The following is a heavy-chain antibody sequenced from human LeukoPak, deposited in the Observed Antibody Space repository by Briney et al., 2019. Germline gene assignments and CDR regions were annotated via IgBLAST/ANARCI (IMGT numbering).Heavy chain of an antibody. CDR3: ARVLNYYDSSGYYFSY. CDR1: GFTLSRYW. Sequence: GGSLRLSCAASGFTLSRYWMSWVRQAPGKGLEWVANIKHDGSEKYYVDSVKGRFTISRDNAKNSLYLQMNSLRAEDTAVYYCARVLNYYDSSGYYFSYWGQGTLVTVSS. J-gene: IGHJ4*02. CDR2: IKHDGSEK. D-gene: IGHD3-22*01. V-gene: IGHV3-7*02.